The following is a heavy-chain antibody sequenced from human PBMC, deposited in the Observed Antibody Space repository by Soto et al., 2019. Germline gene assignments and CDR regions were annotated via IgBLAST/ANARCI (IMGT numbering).Heavy chain of an antibody. CDR1: GGTFSSYA. V-gene: IGHV1-69*01. D-gene: IGHD3-10*01. CDR2: IIPIFGTA. CDR3: ARDNRITMVRGVISDYYYGMDV. J-gene: IGHJ6*02. Sequence: QVQLVQSGAEVKKPGSSVNVSCKASGGTFSSYAISWVRQAPGQGLEWMGGIIPIFGTANYAQKFQGRVTITADESTSTAYMELSSLRSEDTAVYYCARDNRITMVRGVISDYYYGMDVWGQGTTVTVSS.